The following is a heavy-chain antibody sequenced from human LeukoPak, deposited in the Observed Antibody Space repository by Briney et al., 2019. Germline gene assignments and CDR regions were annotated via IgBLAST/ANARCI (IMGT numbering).Heavy chain of an antibody. CDR1: GGSFSGYY. V-gene: IGHV4-34*01. Sequence: PSETLSLTCAVYGGSFSGYYWRWLRQPPGKGLEWIGEINHSGSTNYNSSLKSRVTISVDTSKNQFSLKVSSVTAADTAVYYCARGRLREPGALYYYMDVWGKGTTVTVSS. J-gene: IGHJ6*03. CDR2: INHSGST. D-gene: IGHD3-10*01. CDR3: ARGRLREPGALYYYMDV.